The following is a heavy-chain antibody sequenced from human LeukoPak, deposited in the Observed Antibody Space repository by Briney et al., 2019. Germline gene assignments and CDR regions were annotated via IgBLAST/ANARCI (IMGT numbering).Heavy chain of an antibody. CDR2: FDPEDGET. CDR3: ATKHHYYDSSGYSFDY. Sequence: ASVKVSCKVSGYTLTELSMHWVRQAPGKGLEWMGGFDPEDGETIYAQKFQGRVTMTEDTSTDTAYMELSSLRSEDTAVYYCATKHHYYDSSGYSFDYWSQGTLVTVSS. V-gene: IGHV1-24*01. J-gene: IGHJ4*02. D-gene: IGHD3-22*01. CDR1: GYTLTELS.